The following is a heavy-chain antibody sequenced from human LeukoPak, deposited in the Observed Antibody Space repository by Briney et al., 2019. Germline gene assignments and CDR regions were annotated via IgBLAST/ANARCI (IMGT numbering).Heavy chain of an antibody. J-gene: IGHJ3*02. D-gene: IGHD6-13*01. Sequence: PRGSLCLSCAVSGFIVGSNYMTWFGQAPPKGLEWGSVVYSGGRTYYANSVKGRFTTSRDNYNYTLYLKMVSLGAEDTAVYYCARAPDGYVAFDIWGLGTMVTVSP. V-gene: IGHV3-66*01. CDR3: ARAPDGYVAFDI. CDR2: VYSGGRT. CDR1: GFIVGSNY.